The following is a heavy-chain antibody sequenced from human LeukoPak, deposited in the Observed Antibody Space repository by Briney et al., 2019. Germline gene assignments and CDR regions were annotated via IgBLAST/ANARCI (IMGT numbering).Heavy chain of an antibody. D-gene: IGHD4-23*01. V-gene: IGHV3-23*01. CDR1: GFTFSSYA. Sequence: GGSLRLSCAASGFTFSSYAMSWGRQAPGKGLEWVSAISGSGGSTYYADSVKGRFTISRDNSKNTLYLQMNSLRAEETAVYYCAKLPASLYGGKARTSFDYWGQGTLVTVSS. CDR2: ISGSGGST. J-gene: IGHJ4*02. CDR3: AKLPASLYGGKARTSFDY.